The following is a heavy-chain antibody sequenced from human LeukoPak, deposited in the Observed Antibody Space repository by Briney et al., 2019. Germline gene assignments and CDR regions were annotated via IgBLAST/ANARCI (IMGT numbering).Heavy chain of an antibody. CDR3: ARGFLRVSTYYYDSSGYYFDY. Sequence: SVKVSCKASGGTFSSYAISWVRQAPGQGLEWMGGIIPIFGTANYAQKFQGRVTITTDESTSTAYMELSSLRSEDTAVYYCARGFLRVSTYYYDSSGYYFDYWGQGTLVTVSS. D-gene: IGHD3-22*01. V-gene: IGHV1-69*05. J-gene: IGHJ4*02. CDR2: IIPIFGTA. CDR1: GGTFSSYA.